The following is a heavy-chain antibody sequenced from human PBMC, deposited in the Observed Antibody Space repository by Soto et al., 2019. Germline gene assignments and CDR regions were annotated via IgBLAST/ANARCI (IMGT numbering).Heavy chain of an antibody. CDR1: GFTFSSYA. J-gene: IGHJ4*02. V-gene: IGHV3-23*01. CDR3: AKDRELLWFGGPFDY. CDR2: ISGSGGST. Sequence: PGGSLRLSCAASGFTFSSYAMSWVRQAPGKGLEWVSAISGSGGSTYYADSVKGRFTISRDNSKNTLYLQMNSLRAEDTAVYYCAKDRELLWFGGPFDYWGQGTLVTVSS. D-gene: IGHD3-10*01.